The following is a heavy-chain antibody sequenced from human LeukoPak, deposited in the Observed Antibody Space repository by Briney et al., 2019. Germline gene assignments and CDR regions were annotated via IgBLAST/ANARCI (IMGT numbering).Heavy chain of an antibody. V-gene: IGHV4-34*01. J-gene: IGHJ4*02. CDR1: GGSFSGYY. CDR3: ARGATQAYCGGDCPNFDY. D-gene: IGHD2-21*02. Sequence: PSETLSLTCAVYGGSFSGYYWSWIRQPPGKGLEWIGEINHSESTNYNPSLKSRVTISVDTSKNQFSLKLSSVTAADTAVYYCARGATQAYCGGDCPNFDYWGQGTLVTVSS. CDR2: INHSEST.